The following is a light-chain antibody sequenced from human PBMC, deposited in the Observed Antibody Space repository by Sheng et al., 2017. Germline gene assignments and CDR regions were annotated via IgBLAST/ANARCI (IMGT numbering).Light chain of an antibody. CDR1: QNIGSW. V-gene: IGKV1-12*01. J-gene: IGKJ4*01. Sequence: IQMTRTPSSVSASVGDRVTITCRASQNIGSWVAWYQQQPGTRPKLLIYEASFLGSGVPPRFRGSGSGTNFTLTIKNLHPEDFATYYCQQANAFPLTFGRGTRVE. CDR3: QQANAFPLT. CDR2: EAS.